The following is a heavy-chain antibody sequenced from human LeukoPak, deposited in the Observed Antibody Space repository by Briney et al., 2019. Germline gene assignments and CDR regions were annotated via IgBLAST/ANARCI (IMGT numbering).Heavy chain of an antibody. V-gene: IGHV1-18*01. CDR3: ARDGYYYDSSGYYRQFDY. D-gene: IGHD3-22*01. CDR2: ISTYNGNT. Sequence: GASVKVSCKASGGTFSSYAISWVRQAPGQGLEWMGWISTYNGNTNYAQKLQGRVTMTTETSTSTAYMELRSLRSDDTAVYYCARDGYYYDSSGYYRQFDYWGQGTLVTVSS. J-gene: IGHJ4*02. CDR1: GGTFSSYA.